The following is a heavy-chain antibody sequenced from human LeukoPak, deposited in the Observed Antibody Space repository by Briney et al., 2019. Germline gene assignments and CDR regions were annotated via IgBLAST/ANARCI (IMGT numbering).Heavy chain of an antibody. V-gene: IGHV4-4*02. CDR1: GDSINSLDL. CDR3: AGLVGRYSSGLYYYYFDY. D-gene: IGHD3-22*01. J-gene: IGHJ4*02. Sequence: TSETLSLTCTVSGDSINSLDLWSWVRQPPGKGLEWIGEMYLSGTTHSNSSVKGRVTISIDKSKNQFFLNLSSVTAADTAVYYCAGLVGRYSSGLYYYYFDYWGQGTLVIVSS. CDR2: MYLSGTT.